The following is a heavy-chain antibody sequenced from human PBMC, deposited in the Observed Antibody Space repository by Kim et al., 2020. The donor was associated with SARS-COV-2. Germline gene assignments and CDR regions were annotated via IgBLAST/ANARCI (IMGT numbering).Heavy chain of an antibody. CDR1: GYTFTSYD. D-gene: IGHD3-10*01. CDR2: MNPNSGNT. CDR3: ARGWLGGLWFGETIWFDP. V-gene: IGHV1-8*01. Sequence: ASVKVSCKASGYTFTSYDINWVRQATGQGLEWMGWMNPNSGNTGYAQKFQGRVTMTRNTSISTAYMELSSLRSEDTAVYYCARGWLGGLWFGETIWFDPWGQGTLVTVSS. J-gene: IGHJ5*02.